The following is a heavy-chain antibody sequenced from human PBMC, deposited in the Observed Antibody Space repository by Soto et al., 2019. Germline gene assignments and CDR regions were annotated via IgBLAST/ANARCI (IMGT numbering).Heavy chain of an antibody. D-gene: IGHD2-15*01. J-gene: IGHJ6*02. CDR2: ISNDGTNK. CDR3: GKDTLDCSGGDCPLYYYYGMDV. CDR1: GFTFRSYG. Sequence: QVQLVESGGGVVQPGRSLRLSCAASGFTFRSYGMHWVRQAPGKGLEWLAVISNDGTNKYLADSVKGRLTLCRDNSRNTLSLEINNLRPEDTAVYYCGKDTLDCSGGDCPLYYYYGMDVWGQGTTVTVSS. V-gene: IGHV3-30*18.